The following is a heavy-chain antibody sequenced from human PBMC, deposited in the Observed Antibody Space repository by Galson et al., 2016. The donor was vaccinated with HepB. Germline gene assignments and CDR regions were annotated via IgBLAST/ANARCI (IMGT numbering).Heavy chain of an antibody. J-gene: IGHJ6*02. CDR3: ARGLKTYYYYGIDV. V-gene: IGHV4-34*01. Sequence: SETLSLTCDVYGGSFRDYSWTWIRQPPGKGLEWVGDINHSGSTNYSPSLEGRVTISVDMSKKQFSLRLTSLSAADAGVYYCARGLKTYYYYGIDVWGQGTTVIVSS. CDR2: INHSGST. CDR1: GGSFRDYS.